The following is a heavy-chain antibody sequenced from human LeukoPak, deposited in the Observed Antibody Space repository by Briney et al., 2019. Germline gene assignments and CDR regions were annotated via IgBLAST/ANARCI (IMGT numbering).Heavy chain of an antibody. CDR3: AREIPGGRLDY. V-gene: IGHV4-59*01. CDR1: GGSISSYH. Sequence: SETLSLTCTVSGGSISSYHWSWIRQPPGKGLEWIGYIYYSGSTNYNPSLKSRVTISVGTSKNQFSLNLSSVTAADTAVYYCAREIPGGRLDYWGQGTLVTVSS. CDR2: IYYSGST. D-gene: IGHD1-14*01. J-gene: IGHJ4*02.